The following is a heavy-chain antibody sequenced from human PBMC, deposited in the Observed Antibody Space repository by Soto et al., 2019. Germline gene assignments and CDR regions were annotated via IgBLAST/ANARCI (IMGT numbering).Heavy chain of an antibody. Sequence: QVQMVQSGAEVKKPGSSARVSCKVSGGTFSRHSISWVRQAPGQGLEWMGGIIPIFDATQYAQKFQGRLTITADESTTTFHMDLSGLRPEDTAIYYCARDLTSVRGSWGQGVLVTVS. V-gene: IGHV1-69*01. CDR2: IIPIFDAT. J-gene: IGHJ4*02. D-gene: IGHD3-10*01. CDR3: ARDLTSVRGS. CDR1: GGTFSRHS.